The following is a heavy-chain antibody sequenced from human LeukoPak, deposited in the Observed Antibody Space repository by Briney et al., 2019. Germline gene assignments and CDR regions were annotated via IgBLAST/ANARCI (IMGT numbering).Heavy chain of an antibody. CDR1: GDSVSSNSVS. J-gene: IGHJ3*02. CDR2: TKYRSKWYN. V-gene: IGHV6-1*01. D-gene: IGHD6-6*01. Sequence: SQTLSLTCAISGDSVSSNSVSWNWIRQSPSRGLEWLGRTKYRSKWYNDYAVSVKGRITINPDTPKNQISLQLNSVTPEDTAVYYCARASSLAFDIWGQGTMVTVSS. CDR3: ARASSLAFDI.